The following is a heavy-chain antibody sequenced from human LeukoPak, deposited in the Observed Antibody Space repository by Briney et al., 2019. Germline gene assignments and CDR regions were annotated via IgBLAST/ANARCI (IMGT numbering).Heavy chain of an antibody. J-gene: IGHJ3*02. D-gene: IGHD6-13*01. V-gene: IGHV4-4*07. CDR2: IYTSGST. CDR1: GGFISSYY. Sequence: SETLSLTCTVSGGFISSYYWSWIRQPAGKGLEWIGRIYTSGSTNYNPSLKSRVTMSVDTSKNQFSLKLSSVTAADTAVYYCVGTAGFSDAFDIWGQGTMVTVSS. CDR3: VGTAGFSDAFDI.